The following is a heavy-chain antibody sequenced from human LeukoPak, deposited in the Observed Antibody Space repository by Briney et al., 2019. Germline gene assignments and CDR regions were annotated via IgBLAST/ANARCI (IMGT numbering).Heavy chain of an antibody. CDR2: ISSIGSTI. Sequence: GGSLRLSCAASGFTVSSYEMNWVRQAPGKGLEWVSYISSIGSTIYYAGSGKGQFTISRDNDKNSLYLQMTSLRAEDRVVYYYARDHPHLLLPAYYYYGMDVWGQGTTVTVSS. D-gene: IGHD3-22*01. CDR3: ARDHPHLLLPAYYYYGMDV. V-gene: IGHV3-48*03. J-gene: IGHJ6*02. CDR1: GFTVSSYE.